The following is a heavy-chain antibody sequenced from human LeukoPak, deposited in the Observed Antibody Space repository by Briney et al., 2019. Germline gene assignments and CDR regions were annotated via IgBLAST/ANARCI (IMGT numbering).Heavy chain of an antibody. CDR2: ISYDGSNK. Sequence: GRSLRLSCAASGFTFSSYGMHWVRQAPGKGLEWVAVISYDGSNKYYVDSVNGRFTISRDNSNNTLYLQMNSLRAEDTAVYYWAKDATMGRGARYYYYGMDVWGKGTTVTVSS. CDR3: AKDATMGRGARYYYYGMDV. CDR1: GFTFSSYG. D-gene: IGHD3-10*01. J-gene: IGHJ6*04. V-gene: IGHV3-30*18.